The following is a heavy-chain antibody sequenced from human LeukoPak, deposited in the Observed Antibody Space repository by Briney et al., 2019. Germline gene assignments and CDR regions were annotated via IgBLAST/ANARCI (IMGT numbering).Heavy chain of an antibody. J-gene: IGHJ4*02. CDR2: IIPIFGTA. CDR1: GGTFSSYA. Sequence: ASVTVSCKASGGTFSSYAISWVRQAPGQGLEWMGGIIPIFGTANYAQKFQGRVTITADKSTSTAYMELSSLRSEDTAVYYCAGGVDTAMVRNYFDYWGQGTLVTVSS. D-gene: IGHD5-18*01. CDR3: AGGVDTAMVRNYFDY. V-gene: IGHV1-69*06.